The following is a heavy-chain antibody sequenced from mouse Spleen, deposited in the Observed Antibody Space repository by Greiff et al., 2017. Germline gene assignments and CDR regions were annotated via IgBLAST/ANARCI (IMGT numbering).Heavy chain of an antibody. CDR3: ASYDYDGIFAY. CDR1: GYAFTNYL. J-gene: IGHJ3*01. V-gene: IGHV1-54*01. CDR2: INPGSGGT. D-gene: IGHD2-4*01. Sequence: VQLQQSGAELVRPGTSVKVSCKASGYAFTNYLIEWVKQRPGQGLEWIGVINPGSGGTNYNEKFKGKATLTADKSSSTAYMQLSSLTSEDSAVYFCASYDYDGIFAYWGQGTLVTVSA.